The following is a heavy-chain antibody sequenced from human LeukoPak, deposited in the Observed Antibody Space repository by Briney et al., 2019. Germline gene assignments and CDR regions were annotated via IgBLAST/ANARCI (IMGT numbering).Heavy chain of an antibody. V-gene: IGHV1-69*13. Sequence: EASVKVSCKASGGTFSDYPINWVRQAPGQGLEWMGRIIPIFGTANYAQKFQGRVTITADESTSTAYMELSSLRSEDTAIYYCARGGNTSDLYYGMDVWGQGTTVTVSS. CDR1: GGTFSDYP. J-gene: IGHJ6*02. CDR3: ARGGNTSDLYYGMDV. D-gene: IGHD6-25*01. CDR2: IIPIFGTA.